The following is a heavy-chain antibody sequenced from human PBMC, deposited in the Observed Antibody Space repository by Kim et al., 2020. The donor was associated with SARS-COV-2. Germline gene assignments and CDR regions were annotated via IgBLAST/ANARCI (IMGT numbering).Heavy chain of an antibody. Sequence: ASVKVSCKASGYTFTSYGISWVRQAPGQGLEWMGWISAYNGNTNYAQKLQGRVTMTTDTSTSTAYMELRSLRSDDTAVYYCARVGNPVVRGSSGWFDPWGQGTLVTVSS. CDR3: ARVGNPVVRGSSGWFDP. CDR2: ISAYNGNT. V-gene: IGHV1-18*01. CDR1: GYTFTSYG. J-gene: IGHJ5*02. D-gene: IGHD2-15*01.